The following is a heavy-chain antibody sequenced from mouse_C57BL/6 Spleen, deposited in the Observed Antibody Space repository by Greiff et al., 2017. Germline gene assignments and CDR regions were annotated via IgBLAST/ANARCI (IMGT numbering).Heavy chain of an antibody. CDR1: GFTFSSYA. J-gene: IGHJ2*01. V-gene: IGHV5-4*01. CDR2: ISDGGSYT. Sequence: EVKLQESGGGLVKPGGSLKLSCAASGFTFSSYAMSWVRQTPEKRLEWVATISDGGSYTYYPDNVKGRFTISRDNAKNNLYLQMSHLKSEDTAMYYCARDKYYDYLYYFDDWGQGTTLTVSS. D-gene: IGHD2-4*01. CDR3: ARDKYYDYLYYFDD.